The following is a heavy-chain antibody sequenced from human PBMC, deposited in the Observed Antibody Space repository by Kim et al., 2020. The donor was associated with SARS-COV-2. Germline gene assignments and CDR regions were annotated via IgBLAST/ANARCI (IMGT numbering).Heavy chain of an antibody. CDR3: ARDAITYYDVLTGYYRPWFDP. Sequence: ASVKVSCKASGYTFTTYAMHWVRQAPGQRLEWMGWINTNNGNTKYSQKFQGRVTITRDTSASTAYMELSNLRSEDTAVYYCARDAITYYDVLTGYYRPWFDPWGQGTLVTVSS. V-gene: IGHV1-3*04. J-gene: IGHJ5*02. D-gene: IGHD3-9*01. CDR2: INTNNGNT. CDR1: GYTFTTYA.